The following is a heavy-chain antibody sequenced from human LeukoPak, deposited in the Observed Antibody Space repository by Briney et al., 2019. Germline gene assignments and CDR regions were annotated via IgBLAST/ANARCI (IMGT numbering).Heavy chain of an antibody. CDR1: GFTFSDYY. D-gene: IGHD1-26*01. CDR3: ARDFVDVVGATQSGIDY. CDR2: ISSSSSYT. J-gene: IGHJ4*02. Sequence: KSGGSLRLSCAASGFTFSDYYMSWIRQAPGKGLEWVSYISSSSSYTNYADSVKGQFTISRDNAKNSLYLQMNSLRAEDTAVYYCARDFVDVVGATQSGIDYWGQGTLVTVSS. V-gene: IGHV3-11*06.